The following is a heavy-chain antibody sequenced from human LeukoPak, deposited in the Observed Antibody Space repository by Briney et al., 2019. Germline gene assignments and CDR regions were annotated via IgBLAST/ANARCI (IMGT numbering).Heavy chain of an antibody. V-gene: IGHV4-59*01. J-gene: IGHJ4*02. CDR3: AIITIFVSPLEGPYNN. CDR2: IYYSGST. D-gene: IGHD3-3*01. CDR1: GGFISSYY. Sequence: PSETLSLTCTVSGGFISSYYWSWLRQPPGKGLEWIGYIYYSGSTNYNPSLKSRVTISVDTSKNQFSLKLSSVTAADTAVYYCAIITIFVSPLEGPYNNWGQGTLVTVSS.